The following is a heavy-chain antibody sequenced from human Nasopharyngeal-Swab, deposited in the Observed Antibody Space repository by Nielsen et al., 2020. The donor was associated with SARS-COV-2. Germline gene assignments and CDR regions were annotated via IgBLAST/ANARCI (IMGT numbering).Heavy chain of an antibody. CDR2: INPNSGGT. J-gene: IGHJ3*02. CDR1: GYTFTGYY. V-gene: IGHV1-2*06. CDR3: ARVAGCSSTSCYSRGAFDI. D-gene: IGHD2-2*02. Sequence: SVKVSCKASGYTFTGYYMHWVRQAPGQGLEWMGRINPNSGGTNYAQKFQGRVTMTRDTSISTAYMELSRLRSDDTAVYYCARVAGCSSTSCYSRGAFDIWGQGTMVTVSS.